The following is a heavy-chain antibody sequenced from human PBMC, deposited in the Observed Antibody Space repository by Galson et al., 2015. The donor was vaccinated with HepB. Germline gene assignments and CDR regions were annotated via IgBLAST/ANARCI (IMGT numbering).Heavy chain of an antibody. Sequence: QSGAEVKKPGESLKISCKGSGYSFTSYWIGWVRQMPGKGLEWMGIIYPGDSDTRYSPSFQGQVTISADKSISTAYLQWSSLKASDTAMYYCAGAGRGGPITIFGVVTPGPADYWGQGTLVTVSS. D-gene: IGHD3-3*01. J-gene: IGHJ4*02. CDR2: IYPGDSDT. CDR1: GYSFTSYW. CDR3: AGAGRGGPITIFGVVTPGPADY. V-gene: IGHV5-51*03.